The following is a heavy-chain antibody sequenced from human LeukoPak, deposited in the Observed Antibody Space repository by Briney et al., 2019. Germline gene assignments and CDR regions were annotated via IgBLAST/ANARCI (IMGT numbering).Heavy chain of an antibody. D-gene: IGHD3-3*01. CDR1: GGTFSSYA. CDR2: IIPIFGTA. CDR3: ARIHITIFGVAGYMDV. J-gene: IGHJ6*03. Sequence: GASVKVSCKASGGTFSSYAISWVRQAPGQGLEWMGGIIPIFGTANYAQKFQGRVTITTDESTSTAYMELSSLRSEDTAVYYCARIHITIFGVAGYMDVWGKGTTVTVSS. V-gene: IGHV1-69*05.